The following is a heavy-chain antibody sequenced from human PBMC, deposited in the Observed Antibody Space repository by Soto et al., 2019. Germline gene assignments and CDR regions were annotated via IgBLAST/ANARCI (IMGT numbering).Heavy chain of an antibody. CDR3: ARASSSTSGALAY. CDR1: AFTFRNYW. J-gene: IGHJ4*02. CDR2: IKEDGSEK. Sequence: EVQLVESGGGLVQPGGSLRLSCAASAFTFRNYWMSWVRQAPGKGLECVAKIKEDGSEKYYVDSVKGRFTISRDNAKNSVYLQMSSMTIDNTAMYYCARASSSTSGALAYWGQGTLVTVSS. V-gene: IGHV3-7*04. D-gene: IGHD2-2*01.